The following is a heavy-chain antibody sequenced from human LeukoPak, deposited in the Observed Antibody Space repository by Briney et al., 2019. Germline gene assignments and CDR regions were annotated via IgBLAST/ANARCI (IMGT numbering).Heavy chain of an antibody. D-gene: IGHD3-10*01. CDR2: INPNSGGT. CDR3: ARDLWFGELDAFDI. V-gene: IGHV1-2*04. CDR1: GYTFTGYY. J-gene: IGHJ3*02. Sequence: EASVKVSCKASGYTFTGYYMHWVRQAPGQGLEWMGWINPNSGGTNYAQKFQGWVTMTRDTSISTAYMELSRLRSDDTAVYYCARDLWFGELDAFDIWGQGTMVTVSS.